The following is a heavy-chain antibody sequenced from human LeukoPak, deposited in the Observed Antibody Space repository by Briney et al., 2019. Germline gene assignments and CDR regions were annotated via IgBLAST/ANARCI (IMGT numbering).Heavy chain of an antibody. Sequence: SVKVSCKASGGTFSSYAISWVRQAPGQGLEWMGGIIPIFGTANYAQKFQGRVTITTDESTSTAYMELSSLRSEDTAVYYCARVLRDPRDAEYYFDYWGQGTLVTVSS. CDR1: GGTFSSYA. CDR3: ARVLRDPRDAEYYFDY. V-gene: IGHV1-69*05. J-gene: IGHJ4*02. CDR2: IIPIFGTA.